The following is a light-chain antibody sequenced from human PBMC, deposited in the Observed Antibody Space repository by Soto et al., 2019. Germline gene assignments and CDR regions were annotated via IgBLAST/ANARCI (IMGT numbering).Light chain of an antibody. CDR1: QSVSSN. CDR2: GAS. CDR3: QQYNNWPPERT. J-gene: IGKJ1*01. Sequence: EIVMTQSPATLSVSPGERATLSCRASQSVSSNLAWYQQKPGQAPRLLIYGASTRATGTPARFSGSGCGTEFALTISSLQSEDFAIYFCQQYNNWPPERTFGQGTKVDIK. V-gene: IGKV3-15*01.